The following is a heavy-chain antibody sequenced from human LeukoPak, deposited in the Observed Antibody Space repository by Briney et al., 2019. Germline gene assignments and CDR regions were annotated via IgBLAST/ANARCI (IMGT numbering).Heavy chain of an antibody. V-gene: IGHV1-8*01. Sequence: ASVKVSCKASGYTFTCYDINWVRQATGQGLEWMGWKNPNSGNTGYAQKFQGRVTMTRNTSISTAYMELSSLRSEDTAVYYCARPGRGYSYGPNWFDPWGQGTLVTVSS. J-gene: IGHJ5*02. D-gene: IGHD5-18*01. CDR1: GYTFTCYD. CDR2: KNPNSGNT. CDR3: ARPGRGYSYGPNWFDP.